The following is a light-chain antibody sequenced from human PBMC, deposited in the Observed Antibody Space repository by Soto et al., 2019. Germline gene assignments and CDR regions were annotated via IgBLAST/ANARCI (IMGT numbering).Light chain of an antibody. Sequence: EITMTQSPDTLSVSPGETATLSCRTSQSVSKDLAWYQQKPGQAPRLLIYGASTRATGIPARFSGSGSGTEFTLTISSLQSEDFAVYYCQEYIKWPRLTFGGGTKVDIK. CDR2: GAS. J-gene: IGKJ4*01. CDR3: QEYIKWPRLT. V-gene: IGKV3-15*01. CDR1: QSVSKD.